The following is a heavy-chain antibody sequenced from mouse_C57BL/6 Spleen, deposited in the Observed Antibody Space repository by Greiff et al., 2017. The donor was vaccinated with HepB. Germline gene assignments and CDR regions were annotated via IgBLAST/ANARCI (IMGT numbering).Heavy chain of an antibody. CDR2: ISYSGST. CDR1: GYSITSDY. J-gene: IGHJ1*03. V-gene: IGHV3-8*01. D-gene: IGHD1-1*01. Sequence: EVKLVESGPGLAKPSQTLSLTCSVTGYSITSDYWNWIRKFPGNKLEYMGYISYSGSTYYNPSLKSRISITRDTSKNQYYLQLNSVTTEDTATYYCARYVFYYGSSWYFDVWGTGTTVTVSS. CDR3: ARYVFYYGSSWYFDV.